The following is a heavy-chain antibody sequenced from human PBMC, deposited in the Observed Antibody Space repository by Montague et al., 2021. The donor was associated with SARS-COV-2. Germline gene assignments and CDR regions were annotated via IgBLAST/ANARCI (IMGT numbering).Heavy chain of an antibody. CDR1: GGSISSYY. CDR2: IYYSGST. J-gene: IGHJ4*02. CDR3: ARASVARKVLDY. V-gene: IGHV4-59*01. D-gene: IGHD6-19*01. Sequence: SETLSLTCTVSGGSISSYYWSWIRQPPGKGLEWIGYIYYSGSTNYNPSLKSRVTIPVDTSKNQFSLKLSSVTAADTAVYYCARASVARKVLDYWGQGTLVTVSS.